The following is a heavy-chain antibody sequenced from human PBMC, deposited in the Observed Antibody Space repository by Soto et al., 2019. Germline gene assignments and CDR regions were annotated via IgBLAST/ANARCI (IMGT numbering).Heavy chain of an antibody. CDR3: AKEVISDY. D-gene: IGHD4-4*01. V-gene: IGHV4-34*10. J-gene: IGHJ4*02. CDR2: INHSDRT. CDR1: GGSFSGYY. Sequence: SETLSLTCAVYGGSFSGYYWSWIRQPPGKGLEWIGEINHSDRTYYADPVRGRFTISRDNSKNTLYLQMNSLRAEDTAIYYCAKEVISDYWGQGTLVTVSS.